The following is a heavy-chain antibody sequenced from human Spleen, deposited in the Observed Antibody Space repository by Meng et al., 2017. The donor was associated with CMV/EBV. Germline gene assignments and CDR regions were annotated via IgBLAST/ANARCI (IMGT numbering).Heavy chain of an antibody. CDR1: GGTFSSYA. Sequence: SVKVSCKASGGTFSSYAISWVRQAPGQGLEWMGGIIPILGIANYAQKFQGRVTITADKSTSTAYMELSSLRSEDTAVYYCARDNLGGDYYYYGMDVWGQGTTVTVSS. J-gene: IGHJ6*02. CDR3: ARDNLGGDYYYYGMDV. CDR2: IIPILGIA. V-gene: IGHV1-69*10.